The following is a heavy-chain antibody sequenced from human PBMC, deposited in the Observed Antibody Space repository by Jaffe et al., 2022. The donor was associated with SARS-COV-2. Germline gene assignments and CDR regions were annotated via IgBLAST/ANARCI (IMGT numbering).Heavy chain of an antibody. Sequence: QVQLQESGPGLVQPSETLSLTCTVSGYSISSGYYWAWIRQPPGKGLEWIGSINHSGTTDYNPSLKSRVTISVDTSKNQFSLKVRSVTAADTAVYYCARDFRGGGSAWGQGTLVTVSS. CDR2: INHSGTT. CDR3: ARDFRGGGSA. V-gene: IGHV4-38-2*02. J-gene: IGHJ5*02. D-gene: IGHD3-10*01. CDR1: GYSISSGYY.